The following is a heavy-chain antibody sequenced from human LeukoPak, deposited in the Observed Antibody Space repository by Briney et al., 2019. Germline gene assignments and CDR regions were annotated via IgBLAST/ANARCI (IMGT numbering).Heavy chain of an antibody. J-gene: IGHJ4*02. D-gene: IGHD2-15*01. CDR2: IYYSGST. V-gene: IGHV4-59*01. Sequence: PSETLSLTCTVSGGSISSYYWSWIRQPPGKGLEWIGYIYYSGSTNYNPSLKSRVTTSVDTSKNQFSLKLSSVTAADTAVYYCARDAGCSGGSCYSALDYWGQGTLVTVSS. CDR3: ARDAGCSGGSCYSALDY. CDR1: GGSISSYY.